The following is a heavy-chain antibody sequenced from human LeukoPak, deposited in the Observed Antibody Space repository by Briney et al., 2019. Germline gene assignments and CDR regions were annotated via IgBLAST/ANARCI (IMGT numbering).Heavy chain of an antibody. Sequence: TGGTLRLSCAASGFSFSSYGMSWVRQAPGKGLEWVSALSGSGHYTFYADSVKGRFTISRDNSKNTLYLQMNSLRAGDTAVYYCAKDSAYGDYVDWYYYMDVWGKGTTVTISS. V-gene: IGHV3-23*01. CDR3: AKDSAYGDYVDWYYYMDV. J-gene: IGHJ6*03. CDR2: LSGSGHYT. CDR1: GFSFSSYG. D-gene: IGHD4-17*01.